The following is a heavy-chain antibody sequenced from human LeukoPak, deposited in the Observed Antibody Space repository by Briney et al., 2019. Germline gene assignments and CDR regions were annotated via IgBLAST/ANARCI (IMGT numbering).Heavy chain of an antibody. CDR2: IYTSGST. CDR1: GGSISSSSYY. D-gene: IGHD6-13*01. Sequence: SETLSLTCTVSGGSISSSSYYWGWIRQPAGKGLEWIGRIYTSGSTNYNPSLKSRVTISVDTSKNQFSLKLSSVTAADTAVYYCARDSSSWYDYWGQGTLVTVSS. CDR3: ARDSSSWYDY. J-gene: IGHJ4*02. V-gene: IGHV4-61*02.